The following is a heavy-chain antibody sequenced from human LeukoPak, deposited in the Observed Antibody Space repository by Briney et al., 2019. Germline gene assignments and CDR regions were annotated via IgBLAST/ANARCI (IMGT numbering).Heavy chain of an antibody. CDR3: AKTRELPSPAFDY. CDR1: GFTVSSNY. Sequence: PGGSLRLSCAASGFTVSSNYISWVRQAPGKGLEWVSVIYSGGSTYYADSVKGRFTISRDNSKNTLYLQMNSLRAEDTAVYYCAKTRELPSPAFDYWGQGTLVTVSS. D-gene: IGHD1-26*01. J-gene: IGHJ4*02. CDR2: IYSGGST. V-gene: IGHV3-53*01.